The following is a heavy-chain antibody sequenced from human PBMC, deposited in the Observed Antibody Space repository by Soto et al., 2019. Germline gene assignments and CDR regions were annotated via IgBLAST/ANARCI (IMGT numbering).Heavy chain of an antibody. CDR3: ARALGHRPTRAIDFHYGMDV. CDR2: FDDDGDSI. CDR1: GSTFRHYW. J-gene: IGHJ6*02. Sequence: GSLRPSGVASGSTFRHYWMHWVRQVPGKGLEWLSRFDDDGDSISYVDSVKGRFAISRSNEKNTLFLEKNTRRAEDPAVYYFARALGHRPTRAIDFHYGMDVWGRGTTVTVSS. V-gene: IGHV3-74*01. D-gene: IGHD2-2*01.